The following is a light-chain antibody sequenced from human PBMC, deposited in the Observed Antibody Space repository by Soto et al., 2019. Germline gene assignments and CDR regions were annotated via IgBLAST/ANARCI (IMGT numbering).Light chain of an antibody. J-gene: IGKJ4*01. Sequence: EVLMTQSPATLSLSPRERATLSCSASQSVRGDLAWYQQKPGQAPRLLIFVATTRATGIPARFRASGSTTEYTLTITSLQSEDFAVYYCNHYNHWPLTFGGGTKVDIK. CDR1: QSVRGD. V-gene: IGKV3-15*01. CDR3: NHYNHWPLT. CDR2: VAT.